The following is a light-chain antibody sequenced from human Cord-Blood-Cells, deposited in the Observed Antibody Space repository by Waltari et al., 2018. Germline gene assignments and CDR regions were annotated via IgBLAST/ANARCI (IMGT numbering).Light chain of an antibody. J-gene: IGKJ2*01. V-gene: IGKV1-39*01. CDR2: AAS. Sequence: DSQMTQSPSSLSASVAARVTITCRASQSISSYLNWYQQKPGKAPKLLIYAASSLQSGVPSRFSGSGSGTDFTLTISSLQPEDFATYYCQQSYSTPYTFGQGTKLEIK. CDR3: QQSYSTPYT. CDR1: QSISSY.